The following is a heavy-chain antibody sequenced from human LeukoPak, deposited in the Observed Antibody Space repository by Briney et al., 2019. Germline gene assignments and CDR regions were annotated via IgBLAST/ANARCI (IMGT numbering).Heavy chain of an antibody. J-gene: IGHJ4*02. Sequence: TGGSLRLSCAASGFSFSNDWMCWVRQAPGKGLEWVANINQDESKKYYVDSVKGRFTIFRDNAKNSLYLQMSSLRAEGTAVYYCARDHAYRTDYWGQGTLVTVSS. CDR1: GFSFSNDW. V-gene: IGHV3-7*01. D-gene: IGHD2-2*01. CDR2: INQDESKK. CDR3: ARDHAYRTDY.